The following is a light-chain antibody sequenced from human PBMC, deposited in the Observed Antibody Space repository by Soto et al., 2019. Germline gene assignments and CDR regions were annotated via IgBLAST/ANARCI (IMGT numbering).Light chain of an antibody. V-gene: IGKV4-1*01. CDR3: QQYITTPLT. J-gene: IGKJ4*01. Sequence: DIVMTQSPDSLAVYLGERATINSKTSQSGLYSSNNKNYLAWYQQKPGQPPKLLIYWASTRESGVPDRFSGSGSGTDFTLTISSLQAEDVAVYYCQQYITTPLTFGGGTKVGIK. CDR2: WAS. CDR1: QSGLYSSNNKNY.